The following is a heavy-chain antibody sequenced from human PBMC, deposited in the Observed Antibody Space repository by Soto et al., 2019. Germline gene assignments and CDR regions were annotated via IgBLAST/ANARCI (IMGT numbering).Heavy chain of an antibody. Sequence: NPSETLSLTGAVSGGSISSGCYSWSWIRQPPGKGLEWIGYIYQSGSTYYNPSLKSRVTISVDRSRNQFSLKLSSVTAADTAVYFCATQSYSNSGAYYYYAMDVWGQVTTFTVSS. D-gene: IGHD4-4*01. CDR3: ATQSYSNSGAYYYYAMDV. CDR1: GGSISSGCYS. V-gene: IGHV4-30-2*01. J-gene: IGHJ6*02. CDR2: IYQSGST.